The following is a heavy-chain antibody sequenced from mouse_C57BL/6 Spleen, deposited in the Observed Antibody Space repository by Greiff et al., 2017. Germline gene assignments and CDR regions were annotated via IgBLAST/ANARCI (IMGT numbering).Heavy chain of an antibody. CDR3: ARPDYGGAMDY. CDR2: ISSGSSTI. CDR1: GFTFSDYG. J-gene: IGHJ4*01. V-gene: IGHV5-17*01. Sequence: DVQLVESGGGLVKPGGSLKLSCAASGFTFSDYGMHWVRQAPEKGLEWVAYISSGSSTIYYADTVKGRFTISRDNAKNTLFLQMTSLRSEDTAMYYCARPDYGGAMDYWGQGTSATVSS. D-gene: IGHD1-2*01.